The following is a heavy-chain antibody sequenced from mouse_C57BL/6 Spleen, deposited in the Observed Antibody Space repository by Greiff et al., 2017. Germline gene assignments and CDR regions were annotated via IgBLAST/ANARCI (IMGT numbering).Heavy chain of an antibody. V-gene: IGHV1-64*01. CDR2: IHPNSGST. CDR3: ARKSYSYFDY. D-gene: IGHD1-1*01. J-gene: IGHJ2*01. CDR1: GYTFTSYW. Sequence: QVQLKQPGAELVKPGASVKLSCKASGYTFTSYWMHWVKQRPGQGLEWIGMIHPNSGSTNYNEKFKSKATLTVDKSSSTAYMQLSSLTSEDSAVYYCARKSYSYFDYWGQGTTLTVSS.